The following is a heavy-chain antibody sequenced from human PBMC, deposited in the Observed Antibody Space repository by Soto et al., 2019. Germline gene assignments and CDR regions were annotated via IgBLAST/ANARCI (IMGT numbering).Heavy chain of an antibody. D-gene: IGHD6-13*01. J-gene: IGHJ6*03. CDR3: AREVAAAGTEYYYYYMDV. Sequence: SETLSLTCTVSGGSISSYYWSWIRQPPGKGLEWIGYIYYSGSTNYNPSLKSRVTISVDTSKNQFSLKLSSVTAADTAVYYCAREVAAAGTEYYYYYMDVWGKGTTVTVSS. CDR1: GGSISSYY. V-gene: IGHV4-59*01. CDR2: IYYSGST.